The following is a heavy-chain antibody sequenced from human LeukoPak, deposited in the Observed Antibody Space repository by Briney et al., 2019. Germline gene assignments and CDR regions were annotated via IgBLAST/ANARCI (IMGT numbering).Heavy chain of an antibody. CDR1: GFTFSDYY. CDR2: ISSSGSTI. D-gene: IGHD3-9*01. Sequence: GGSLRLSCAASGFTFSDYYMSWIRQAPGKGLEWVSYISSSGSTIYYADSVKGRFTISRDNAKNSLYLQMNSLRAEDTAVYYCASGRKYYDILTGYYKGAFDIWGQGTMVTVSS. V-gene: IGHV3-11*01. CDR3: ASGRKYYDILTGYYKGAFDI. J-gene: IGHJ3*02.